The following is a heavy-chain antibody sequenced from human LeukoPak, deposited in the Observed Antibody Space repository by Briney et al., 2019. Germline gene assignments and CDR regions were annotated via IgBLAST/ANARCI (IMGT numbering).Heavy chain of an antibody. J-gene: IGHJ4*02. CDR1: GYTLTDYY. Sequence: ASVKVSCKASGYTLTDYYMHWVRQAPGQGLEWMGRINPNSGGTNYAQKFQGRVTMTRDTSISTAYMELSRLRSDDTAVYYCARDCSSTSCYGGFDYWGQGTLVTVSS. V-gene: IGHV1-2*06. CDR2: INPNSGGT. D-gene: IGHD2-2*01. CDR3: ARDCSSTSCYGGFDY.